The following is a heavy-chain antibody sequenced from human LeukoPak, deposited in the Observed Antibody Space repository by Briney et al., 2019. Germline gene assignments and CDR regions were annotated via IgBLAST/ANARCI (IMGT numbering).Heavy chain of an antibody. V-gene: IGHV3-48*01. D-gene: IGHD3-22*01. Sequence: GGSLRLSCVASGFTFSSNSMNWVRQAPGKGLEWVSYISSSGTTIYYADSVKGRFTISRDNAKNSLYLQMNSLRAEDTAMYYCARDPTYYYDSSGIYWGQGTLVTVSS. CDR1: GFTFSSNS. CDR3: ARDPTYYYDSSGIY. J-gene: IGHJ4*02. CDR2: ISSSGTTI.